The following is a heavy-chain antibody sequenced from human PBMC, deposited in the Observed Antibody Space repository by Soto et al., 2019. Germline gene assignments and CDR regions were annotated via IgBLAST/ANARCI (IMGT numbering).Heavy chain of an antibody. CDR1: GYSFTSYW. CDR3: ARLQPAAGDNDLTFDY. CDR2: IDPSDSYT. Sequence: VQLVQSGAEVKKPGESLTISCKGSGYSFTSYWISWVRQMPGKGLEWMGRIDPSDSYTNYSPSFQGHVTIPGDKSISTAYLQWSSLKASDTAMYYCARLQPAAGDNDLTFDYWGQGTLVTVSS. V-gene: IGHV5-10-1*01. D-gene: IGHD6-13*01. J-gene: IGHJ4*02.